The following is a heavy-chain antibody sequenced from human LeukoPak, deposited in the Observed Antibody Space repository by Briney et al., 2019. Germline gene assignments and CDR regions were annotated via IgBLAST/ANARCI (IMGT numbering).Heavy chain of an antibody. J-gene: IGHJ6*03. CDR3: ARDRITIFGVVRHYYMDV. D-gene: IGHD3-3*01. CDR1: GFTFSSYG. V-gene: IGHV3-33*01. CDR2: IWYDGSNK. Sequence: GRSLRLSCAASGFTFSSYGMHGVRQAPGKGLEGVAVIWYDGSNKYYADSVRGRFTISRDNSKNTVYLQMNSLRAEDTAVYYCARDRITIFGVVRHYYMDVWGKGTTVTVSS.